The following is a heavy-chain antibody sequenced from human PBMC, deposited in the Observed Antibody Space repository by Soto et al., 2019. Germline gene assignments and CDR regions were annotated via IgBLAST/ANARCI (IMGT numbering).Heavy chain of an antibody. CDR3: ARHEGYYGSPAAGLFDY. D-gene: IGHD3-10*01. J-gene: IGHJ4*02. CDR1: GYSFTSYW. Sequence: GESLKISCKGSGYSFTSYWIGWVRQMPGKGLEWMGIIYPGDSDTRYSPSFQGQVTISADKSISTAYLQWSSLKASDTAIYYFARHEGYYGSPAAGLFDYWGQGTLVTVSS. V-gene: IGHV5-51*01. CDR2: IYPGDSDT.